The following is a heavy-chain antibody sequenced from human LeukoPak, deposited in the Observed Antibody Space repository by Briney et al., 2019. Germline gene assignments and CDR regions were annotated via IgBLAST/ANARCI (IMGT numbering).Heavy chain of an antibody. D-gene: IGHD3-10*01. CDR2: ISSTGGTI. CDR3: APLYYYGSGSYIHYDY. CDR1: GFTFSSNS. J-gene: IGHJ4*02. Sequence: PGGSLRLSCAASGFTFSSNSMNWVRQAPGKGLEWVSYISSTGGTIYYADSMKGRFTISRDNAKNSLYLQMNSLRVEDTAVYYCAPLYYYGSGSYIHYDYWGQGTLVTVSS. V-gene: IGHV3-48*04.